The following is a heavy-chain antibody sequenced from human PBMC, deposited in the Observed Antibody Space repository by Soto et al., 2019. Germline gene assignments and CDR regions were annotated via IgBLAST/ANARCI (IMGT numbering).Heavy chain of an antibody. CDR3: AAGGGLPRYY. V-gene: IGHV4-59*12. J-gene: IGHJ4*02. Sequence: SETLSLTCTVSGDSIRTLYYWSWIRQTPGKGLEWIGHIHHSGGTSYNPSLKSLVAISVDRSKNQFSLKLSSVTAADTAVYYCAAGGGLPRYYWGQGTLVTVSS. CDR2: IHHSGGT. CDR1: GDSIRTLYY. D-gene: IGHD5-12*01.